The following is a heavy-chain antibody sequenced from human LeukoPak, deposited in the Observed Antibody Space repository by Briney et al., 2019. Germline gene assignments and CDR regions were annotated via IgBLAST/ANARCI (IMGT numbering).Heavy chain of an antibody. J-gene: IGHJ6*02. CDR2: IYPGDSDT. Sequence: GESLKISCKGSGYSFTSYWIGWVRQMPGKGLEWMVIIYPGDSDTRYSPSFQGQVTISADKSISTAYLQWSSLKASDTAMYYCATHPAYGDYYYGMDVWGQGTTVTVSS. CDR1: GYSFTSYW. CDR3: ATHPAYGDYYYGMDV. D-gene: IGHD4-17*01. V-gene: IGHV5-51*01.